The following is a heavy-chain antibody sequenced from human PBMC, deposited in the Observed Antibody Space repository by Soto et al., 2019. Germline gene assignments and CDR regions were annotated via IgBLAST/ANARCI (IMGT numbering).Heavy chain of an antibody. CDR1: GYPFTSYY. Sequence: SLKVSCKSSGYPFTSYYMHWVRQAPGQGLEWMGIINPSGGSTSYAQKFQGRVTMTRDTSTSTVYMELSSLRSEDTAVYYCARVGSGGCYYFAYGGQGPLVTVSA. CDR3: ARVGSGGCYYFAY. V-gene: IGHV1-46*01. D-gene: IGHD6-19*01. CDR2: INPSGGST. J-gene: IGHJ4*02.